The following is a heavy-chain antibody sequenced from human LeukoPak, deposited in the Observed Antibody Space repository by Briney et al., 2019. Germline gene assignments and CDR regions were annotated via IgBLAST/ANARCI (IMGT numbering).Heavy chain of an antibody. J-gene: IGHJ5*02. D-gene: IGHD3-10*01. Sequence: ASVKVSCKASGYTFTGYFIHWVRPAAGQGLEWMGWIYPKSGGTNYQQKFQDRVTMTRDTSITTAYMEMSRLRSDDTAVYYCARSMVVRGVMGNYFDPWGQGTLVTVSS. V-gene: IGHV1-2*02. CDR2: IYPKSGGT. CDR3: ARSMVVRGVMGNYFDP. CDR1: GYTFTGYF.